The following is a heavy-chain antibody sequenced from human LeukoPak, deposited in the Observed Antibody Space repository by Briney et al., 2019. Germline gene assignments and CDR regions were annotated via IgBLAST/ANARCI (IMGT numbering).Heavy chain of an antibody. CDR2: ISSSSSYI. V-gene: IGHV3-21*01. D-gene: IGHD3-22*01. Sequence: PGGSLRLSCAASGFTFSSYSMNWVRQAPGKGLEWVSSISSSSSYIYYADSVKGRFTISRDNAKNSLYLQMNSLRAEDTAVYYCARDRYASSGYTGISGYWGQGTLVTVSS. CDR3: ARDRYASSGYTGISGY. CDR1: GFTFSSYS. J-gene: IGHJ4*02.